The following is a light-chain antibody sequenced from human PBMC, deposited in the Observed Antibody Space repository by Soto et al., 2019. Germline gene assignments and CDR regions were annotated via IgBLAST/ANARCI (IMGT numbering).Light chain of an antibody. V-gene: IGKV3-15*01. Sequence: EIMMTQSPATVSVSPGERATLSCRASQSIRTNVAWYQQKPGQALRLFIYDASTRATGLSSRFSCNGSGTEFTLTISSLQSEDVAIYYCQQYNDWPPLTFGGGTRLEI. CDR2: DAS. CDR3: QQYNDWPPLT. CDR1: QSIRTN. J-gene: IGKJ4*01.